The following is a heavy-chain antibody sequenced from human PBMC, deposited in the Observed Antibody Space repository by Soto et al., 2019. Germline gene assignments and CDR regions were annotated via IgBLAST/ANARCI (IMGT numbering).Heavy chain of an antibody. D-gene: IGHD5-12*01. CDR3: ARKVGYSGYGYSGCLDY. Sequence: QVQLVEYGGGVVQPGRSLRLSCAASGFTFSSYAMHWVRQAPGKGLEWVAVISYDGSNKYYADSVKGRFTISRDNSKNTLYLQMNSLRAEDTAVYYCARKVGYSGYGYSGCLDYWGQGTLVTVSS. CDR1: GFTFSSYA. CDR2: ISYDGSNK. V-gene: IGHV3-30-3*01. J-gene: IGHJ4*02.